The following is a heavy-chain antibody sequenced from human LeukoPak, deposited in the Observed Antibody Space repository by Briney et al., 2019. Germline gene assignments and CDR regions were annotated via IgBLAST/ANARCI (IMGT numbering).Heavy chain of an antibody. CDR1: GYTFTSYG. J-gene: IGHJ4*02. D-gene: IGHD3-3*01. CDR3: ARSPYDFWSGYQYYFDY. Sequence: ASVKVSCKASGYTFTSYGISWVRQAPGQGLEWMGWISAYNGNTNYPQKLQGRVTTTTDTSTSTAYMELRSLRSDDTAVYYCARSPYDFWSGYQYYFDYWGQGTLVTVSS. CDR2: ISAYNGNT. V-gene: IGHV1-18*01.